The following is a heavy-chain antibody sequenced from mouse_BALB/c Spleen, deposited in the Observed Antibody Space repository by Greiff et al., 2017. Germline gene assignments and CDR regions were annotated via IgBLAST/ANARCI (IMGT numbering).Heavy chain of an antibody. CDR1: GFSLTSYC. D-gene: IGHD2-4*01. CDR3: AKSYCDYYYAMDY. Sequence: VQRVESGPGLVAPSQSLYITCTVSGFSLTSYCVSWVRQPPGQGLEWLGVICGDGGTNYYSALITRLSISKDNSTSQVFLKLSSLPTDDTATYYCAKSYCDYYYAMDYWGQGTSVTVSS. J-gene: IGHJ4*01. CDR2: ICGDGGT. V-gene: IGHV2-3*01.